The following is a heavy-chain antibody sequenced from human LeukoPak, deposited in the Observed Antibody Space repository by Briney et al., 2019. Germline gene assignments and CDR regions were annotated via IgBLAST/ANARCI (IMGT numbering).Heavy chain of an antibody. CDR1: GGSISTNSYY. Sequence: SETLSLTCTVSGGSISTNSYYWGWIRQPPGKGLKWIGSIYYSGSIYYNPSLRSRVTISVDTSRNQFSLKLSSVTAADTAVYYCARDLRGYDILTGFRFYYYMDVWGKGTTVTVSS. J-gene: IGHJ6*03. CDR3: ARDLRGYDILTGFRFYYYMDV. D-gene: IGHD3-9*01. V-gene: IGHV4-39*07. CDR2: IYYSGSI.